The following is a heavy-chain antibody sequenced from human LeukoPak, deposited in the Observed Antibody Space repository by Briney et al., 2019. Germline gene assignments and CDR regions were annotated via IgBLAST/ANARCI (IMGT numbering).Heavy chain of an antibody. CDR3: AREDYYDSSGYSLDY. D-gene: IGHD3-22*01. J-gene: IGHJ4*02. CDR2: INSDGSST. Sequence: GGSLRLSCVASGFTFSSYWMHWVRQAPGKGLVWVSRINSDGSSTSYADSVKGRFTISRDNAKNTLYLQMNSLRAEDTAVYYCAREDYYDSSGYSLDYWGQGTLVTVSS. CDR1: GFTFSSYW. V-gene: IGHV3-74*01.